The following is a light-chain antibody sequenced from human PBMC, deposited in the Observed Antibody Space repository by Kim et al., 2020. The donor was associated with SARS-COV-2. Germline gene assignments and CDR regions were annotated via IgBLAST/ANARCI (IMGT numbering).Light chain of an antibody. CDR2: GAS. CDR1: KDIRSD. CDR3: LQHNTYPIT. Sequence: AFVEDIVNITGRASKDIRSDLGWYQQTPGRAPTRLFYGASSLQSGVPSRFSGSVSGTEFTLTISSLQPEDFATYFCLQHNTYPITFGQGTRLEIK. V-gene: IGKV1-17*01. J-gene: IGKJ5*01.